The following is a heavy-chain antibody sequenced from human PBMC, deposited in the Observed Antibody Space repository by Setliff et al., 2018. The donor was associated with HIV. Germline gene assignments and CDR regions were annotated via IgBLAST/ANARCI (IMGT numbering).Heavy chain of an antibody. D-gene: IGHD7-27*01. Sequence: ASVKVSCKASGYTFTSYDINWVRQATGQGLEWMGWMDPNSGNTGYAQKFQGRVTMTRNTSISTAYMELSSLRSEDTAVYYCARRGTGDYYYYYYMDVWGKGTTVTVSS. CDR1: GYTFTSYD. CDR3: ARRGTGDYYYYYYMDV. V-gene: IGHV1-8*01. J-gene: IGHJ6*03. CDR2: MDPNSGNT.